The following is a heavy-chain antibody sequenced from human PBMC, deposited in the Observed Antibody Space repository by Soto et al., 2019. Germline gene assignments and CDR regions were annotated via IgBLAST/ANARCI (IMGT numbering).Heavy chain of an antibody. CDR2: IDPSDSYT. J-gene: IGHJ6*02. CDR3: ARLRLVVVPAATHGMDV. D-gene: IGHD2-2*01. CDR1: VYSFTSYW. V-gene: IGHV5-10-1*01. Sequence: SGESLKISCKGSVYSFTSYWISWVRQMPGKGLEWMGRIDPSDSYTSYSPSFQGHVTISADKSISTAYLQWSSLKASDTAMYYCARLRLVVVPAATHGMDVWGQGTTVTVSS.